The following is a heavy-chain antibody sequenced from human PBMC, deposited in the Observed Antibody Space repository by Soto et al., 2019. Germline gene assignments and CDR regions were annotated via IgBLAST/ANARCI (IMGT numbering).Heavy chain of an antibody. Sequence: SETLSLTCTVSGGSISSGDYYWSWIRQPPGKGLEWIGYIYYSGSTYYNPSLKSRVTISVDTSKNQFSLKLSSVTAADTAVYYCARDRDSKYYYDSSGLENWGQGTLVTVSS. CDR1: GGSISSGDYY. CDR3: ARDRDSKYYYDSSGLEN. V-gene: IGHV4-30-4*01. J-gene: IGHJ4*02. D-gene: IGHD3-22*01. CDR2: IYYSGST.